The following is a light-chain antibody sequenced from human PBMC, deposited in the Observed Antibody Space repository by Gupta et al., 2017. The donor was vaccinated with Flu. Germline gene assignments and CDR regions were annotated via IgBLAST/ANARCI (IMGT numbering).Light chain of an antibody. V-gene: IGKV1-33*01. CDR2: DAS. Sequence: DIQMTQSPSSLSASVGDRVTITCQASQDISNFLNWYQQKPGKAPKLLIYDASTLERGVPSRFSGSGSGTDFTFIISSQQTEDIATYYCQHHENLLFTVGDGTTLDI. J-gene: IGKJ3*01. CDR1: QDISNF. CDR3: QHHENLLFT.